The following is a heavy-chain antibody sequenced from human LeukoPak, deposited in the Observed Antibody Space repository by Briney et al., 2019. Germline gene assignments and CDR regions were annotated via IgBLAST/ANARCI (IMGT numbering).Heavy chain of an antibody. CDR3: ARGGGTLHYMDV. J-gene: IGHJ6*03. Sequence: SGTLSLTCAVSGVSISNINWWSWVRQPPGKGLEWIGEMYHSGTTNYNPSLKSRVTISVDKSKNQFSLKLTSVTAADTAVYFCARGGGTLHYMDVWGKGTTVTISS. CDR1: GVSISNINW. V-gene: IGHV4-4*02. D-gene: IGHD3-16*01. CDR2: MYHSGTT.